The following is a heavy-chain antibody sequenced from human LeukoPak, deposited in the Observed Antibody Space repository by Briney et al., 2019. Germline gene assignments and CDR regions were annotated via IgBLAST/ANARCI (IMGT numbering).Heavy chain of an antibody. CDR1: GFTFSSYS. V-gene: IGHV3-21*01. J-gene: IGHJ4*02. D-gene: IGHD2-2*01. CDR2: ISSSSSYI. CDR3: ATNQQGYCSSTSCSYYFDY. Sequence: GGSLRLSCAASGFTFSSYSMNWVRQAPGEGLEWVSSISSSSSYIYYADLVKGRFTISRDNAKNSLYLQMNSLRAEDTAVYYCATNQQGYCSSTSCSYYFDYWGQGTLVTVSS.